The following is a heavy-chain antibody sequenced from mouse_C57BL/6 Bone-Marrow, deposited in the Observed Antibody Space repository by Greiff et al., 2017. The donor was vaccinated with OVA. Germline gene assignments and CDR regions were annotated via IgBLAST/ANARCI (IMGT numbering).Heavy chain of an antibody. D-gene: IGHD3-2*02. V-gene: IGHV1-64*01. CDR2: IHPNSGST. CDR3: ARSNIGRQLRLDWFAY. CDR1: GYTFTSYW. J-gene: IGHJ3*01. Sequence: QVQLQQPGAELVKPGASVKLSCKASGYTFTSYWMHWVKQRPGQGLEWIGMIHPNSGSTNYNEKFKSKATLTVDKSSSTAYMQLSSLTSEDSAVYYCARSNIGRQLRLDWFAYWGQGTLVTVSA.